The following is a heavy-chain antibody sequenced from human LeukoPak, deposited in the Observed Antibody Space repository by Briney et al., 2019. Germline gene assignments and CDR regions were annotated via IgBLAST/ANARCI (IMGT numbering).Heavy chain of an antibody. CDR2: ISHNGNT. Sequence: GGSLRLSCATSGFTFSHYAIHWIRQAPGKGLEWVAVISHNGNTNYADSVKGRFAMSRDNPNNTAFLEMSGMSAEDTAVYYCSGGKTWGQGTLVTVSS. J-gene: IGHJ5*02. D-gene: IGHD1-14*01. CDR1: GFTFSHYA. CDR3: SGGKT. V-gene: IGHV3-30*09.